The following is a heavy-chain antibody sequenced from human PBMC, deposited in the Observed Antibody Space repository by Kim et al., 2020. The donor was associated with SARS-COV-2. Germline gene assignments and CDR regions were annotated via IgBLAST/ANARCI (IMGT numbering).Heavy chain of an antibody. Sequence: SVKGRFTISRDNAKNSLFLQMNSLRADDTAVYYCVRAGHYDDSGYLRDVDYWGQGTLVTVSS. CDR3: VRAGHYDDSGYLRDVDY. J-gene: IGHJ4*02. V-gene: IGHV3-11*06. D-gene: IGHD3-22*01.